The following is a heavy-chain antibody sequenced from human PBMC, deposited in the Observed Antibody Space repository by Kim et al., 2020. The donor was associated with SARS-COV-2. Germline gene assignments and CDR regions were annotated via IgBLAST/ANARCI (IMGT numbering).Heavy chain of an antibody. CDR2: INHSGST. J-gene: IGHJ4*02. Sequence: SETLSLTCAVYGGSFSGYYWSWIRQPPGKGLEWIGEINHSGSTNYNPSLKSRVTISVDTSKNQFSLKLSSVTAADTAVYYCARGSGLNDYWGQGTLVTVS. V-gene: IGHV4-34*01. CDR1: GGSFSGYY. D-gene: IGHD2-15*01. CDR3: ARGSGLNDY.